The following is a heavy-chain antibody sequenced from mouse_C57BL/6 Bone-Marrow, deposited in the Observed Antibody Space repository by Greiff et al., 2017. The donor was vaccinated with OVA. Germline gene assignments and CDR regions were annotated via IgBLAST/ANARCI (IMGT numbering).Heavy chain of an antibody. D-gene: IGHD1-1*01. CDR1: GYTFTNYW. CDR3: ASRADYYGSSYVAMDY. J-gene: IGHJ4*01. V-gene: IGHV1-63*01. Sequence: QVQLKESGAELVRPGTSVKMSCKASGYTFTNYWIGWAKQRPGHGLEWIGDIYPGGGSTNYTETFKGKATLTADNSSSTAYMQLTSLTSEESAIDYCASRADYYGSSYVAMDYWGQGTSVTVSS. CDR2: IYPGGGST.